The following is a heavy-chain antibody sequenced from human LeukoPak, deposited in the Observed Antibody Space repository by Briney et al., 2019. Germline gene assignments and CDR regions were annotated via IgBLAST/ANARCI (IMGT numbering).Heavy chain of an antibody. Sequence: SVKVSCKASGGTFSSYAISWVRQAPGQGLEWMGGIIPIFGTTNYAQKFQGRVTITTDESTSTAYMELSSLRSEDTAVYYCARATPAGDYPPGGSFQHWGQGTLVTVSS. D-gene: IGHD4-17*01. CDR3: ARATPAGDYPPGGSFQH. J-gene: IGHJ1*01. V-gene: IGHV1-69*05. CDR2: IIPIFGTT. CDR1: GGTFSSYA.